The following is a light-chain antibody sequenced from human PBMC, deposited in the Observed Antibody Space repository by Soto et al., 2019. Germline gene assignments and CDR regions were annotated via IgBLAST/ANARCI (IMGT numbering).Light chain of an antibody. CDR2: LGS. CDR3: MTALQTPLT. CDR1: HSLLHSNGYNY. Sequence: DIVMTQSPLSLPVTPGEPASISCRSSHSLLHSNGYNYLDWYLQKPGQSPQLLIYLGSNRASGVPARFSGSGSGTDFTLKISRVEAEDVGVYYCMTALQTPLTFGGGNKVEIK. V-gene: IGKV2-28*01. J-gene: IGKJ4*01.